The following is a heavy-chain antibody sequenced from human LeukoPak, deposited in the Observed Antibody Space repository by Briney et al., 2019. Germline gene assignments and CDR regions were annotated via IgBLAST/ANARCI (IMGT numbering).Heavy chain of an antibody. Sequence: GGSLRLSCAASGFAFSGYAMHWVRQAPGKGLAYVSAITNNGVNTYYTNSVKGRFTISRDNSKNTLYLQMDSLRAEDMAVYYCARVGTGQQLDYWGQGSLVTVSS. J-gene: IGHJ4*02. CDR2: ITNNGVNT. CDR1: GFAFSGYA. CDR3: ARVGTGQQLDY. V-gene: IGHV3-64*01. D-gene: IGHD6-13*01.